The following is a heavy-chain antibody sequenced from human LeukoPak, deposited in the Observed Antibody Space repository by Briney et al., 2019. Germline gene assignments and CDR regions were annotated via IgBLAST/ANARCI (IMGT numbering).Heavy chain of an antibody. CDR3: ARTPYNYYGSGPGRDYGMDV. J-gene: IGHJ6*02. CDR1: GHTLTTYG. V-gene: IGHV1-18*01. CDR2: ISGYNGNT. Sequence: GASVKVSCRAFGHTLTTYGITWVRQAPGQGLEWMGWISGYNGNTNFAQKFQGRVTMTTDTSTSTAYMELRSLRSDDTAVYYCARTPYNYYGSGPGRDYGMDVWGQGTTVTVSS. D-gene: IGHD3-10*01.